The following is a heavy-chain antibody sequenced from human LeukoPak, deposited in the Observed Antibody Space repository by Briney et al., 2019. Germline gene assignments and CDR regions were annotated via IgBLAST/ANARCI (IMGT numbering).Heavy chain of an antibody. CDR1: GGSISSYY. Sequence: SETLSLTCTVSGGSISSYYWSWIRQPPGKGLEWIGYIYYSGSTNYNPSLTSRVTISVDTSKNQFSLKLSSVTAADTAVYYCARVPDYDILPGYFDYWGQGTLVTVSS. CDR2: IYYSGST. J-gene: IGHJ4*02. CDR3: ARVPDYDILPGYFDY. D-gene: IGHD3-9*01. V-gene: IGHV4-59*01.